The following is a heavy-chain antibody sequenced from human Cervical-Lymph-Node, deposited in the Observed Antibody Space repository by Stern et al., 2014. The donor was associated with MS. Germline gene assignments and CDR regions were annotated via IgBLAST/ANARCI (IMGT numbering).Heavy chain of an antibody. D-gene: IGHD3-22*01. Sequence: EVQLVESGGGLVQPGGSLRLSCAASGFSFNTYSINWVRQAPGKGLEWVSYISSSSSSIYYADSVKGRFTISRDNANNSLYLQMNSLRAEDTAVYYCARGSWLGTGDDYYYYFGMDVWGQGTTVTVSS. V-gene: IGHV3-48*01. CDR2: ISSSSSSI. CDR1: GFSFNTYS. J-gene: IGHJ6*02. CDR3: ARGSWLGTGDDYYYYFGMDV.